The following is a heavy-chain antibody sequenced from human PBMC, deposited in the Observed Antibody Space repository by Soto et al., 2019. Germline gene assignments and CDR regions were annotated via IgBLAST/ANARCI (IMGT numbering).Heavy chain of an antibody. CDR2: MNPNSGNT. CDR3: ASHYPYYYYYGMDV. J-gene: IGHJ6*02. Sequence: QVQLVQSGAAVKKPGASVKVSCKASGYTFTSYDINWVRQATGQGLEWMGWMNPNSGNTGYAQKFQGRVTMTRNTSISTAYMELSSLRSEDTAVYYCASHYPYYYYYGMDVWGQGTTVTVSS. D-gene: IGHD3-10*01. V-gene: IGHV1-8*01. CDR1: GYTFTSYD.